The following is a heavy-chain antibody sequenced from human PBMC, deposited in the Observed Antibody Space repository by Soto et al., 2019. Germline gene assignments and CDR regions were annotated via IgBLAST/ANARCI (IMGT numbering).Heavy chain of an antibody. J-gene: IGHJ5*02. V-gene: IGHV4-34*01. CDR2: INHSGST. Sequence: QVQLQQWGAGLLKPSETLSLTCAVYGGSFSGYYWSWIRQPPGKGLEWIGEINHSGSTNYNPSLKSRVSRSVDTSKHQFSLKLSSVTAAETAVYYCASWDYYDSSGYLRFDPWGQGTLVTVSS. D-gene: IGHD3-22*01. CDR3: ASWDYYDSSGYLRFDP. CDR1: GGSFSGYY.